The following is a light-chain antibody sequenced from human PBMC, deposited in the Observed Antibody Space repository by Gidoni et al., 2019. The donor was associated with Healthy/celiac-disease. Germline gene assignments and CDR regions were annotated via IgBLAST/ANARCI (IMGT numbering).Light chain of an antibody. CDR2: DAS. Sequence: EIVLTQSPATLSLSPGERATLSCRASQSVSSYLAWYQQKPGQAPRLLIYDASNSATGIPARFSCSGSGTDLTLTISSLEPEDLAVYYCQQRSNWPPLTFGGGTKVEIK. J-gene: IGKJ4*01. V-gene: IGKV3-11*01. CDR3: QQRSNWPPLT. CDR1: QSVSSY.